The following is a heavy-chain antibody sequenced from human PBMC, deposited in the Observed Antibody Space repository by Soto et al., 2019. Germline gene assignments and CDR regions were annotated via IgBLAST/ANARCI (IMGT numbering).Heavy chain of an antibody. CDR2: IYSDGSHQ. D-gene: IGHD2-21*01. V-gene: IGHV3-30*03. CDR3: ARDRRVIPDADMDY. J-gene: IGHJ4*02. Sequence: QVQLVESGGGVVQPGSSLRLSCEASGFTFSMYGMHWVRQAPGKGLEWVGVIYSDGSHQYYGDYVKGRFTIYRDNSNKMVYLQMNGLRIDASALYYCARDRRVIPDADMDYWGQGVLVTVSS. CDR1: GFTFSMYG.